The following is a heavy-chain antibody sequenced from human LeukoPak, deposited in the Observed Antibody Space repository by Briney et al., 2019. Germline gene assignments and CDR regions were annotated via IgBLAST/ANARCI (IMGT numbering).Heavy chain of an antibody. CDR3: ARSPRQRADVDTAMVYDY. D-gene: IGHD5-18*01. CDR2: IYPGDSDT. Sequence: GESLKISCKGSGYSFTCYWIGWVRQMPGKGVEWMGIIYPGDSDTRYSPSFQGKVTISPDKSISTAYLQWSSLKASDTAMYYCARSPRQRADVDTAMVYDYWGQGTLVTVSS. CDR1: GYSFTCYW. J-gene: IGHJ4*02. V-gene: IGHV5-51*01.